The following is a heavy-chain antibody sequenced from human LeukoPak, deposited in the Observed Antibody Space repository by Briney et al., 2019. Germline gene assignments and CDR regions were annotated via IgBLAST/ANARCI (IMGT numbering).Heavy chain of an antibody. J-gene: IGHJ4*02. CDR3: AKDPGLTVFDY. CDR2: ISYNGSNK. V-gene: IGHV3-30*18. D-gene: IGHD3-10*01. CDR1: GFTFSSYV. Sequence: PGGSLRLSCAASGFTFSSYVMHWVRQAPGKGLEGVALISYNGSNKYYADSVKGRFTISRDNSKKTLYLQMNSLRAEDKAVYYCAKDPGLTVFDYWGQGTLVTVSS.